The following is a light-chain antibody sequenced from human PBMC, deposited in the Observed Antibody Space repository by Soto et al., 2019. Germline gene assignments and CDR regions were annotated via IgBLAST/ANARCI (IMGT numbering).Light chain of an antibody. J-gene: IGLJ1*01. V-gene: IGLV2-14*01. CDR2: DVS. CDR3: SSYTGSSTPFV. Sequence: QSALTQPASVSGSPGQSITISCTGTSSDVGGYNYVPWYQQHPGKAPKLMIYDVSNRPSGVSNRFSGSKSGNTASLTISGLQAEDEADYYCSSYTGSSTPFVFGTGTRSPS. CDR1: SSDVGGYNY.